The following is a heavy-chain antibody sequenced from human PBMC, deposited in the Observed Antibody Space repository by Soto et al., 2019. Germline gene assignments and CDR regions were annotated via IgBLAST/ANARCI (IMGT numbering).Heavy chain of an antibody. Sequence: QVQLVQSGAEVKKPGASVKVSCRASGYTFTNYYIHWVRQAPGQGLEWMAIINPMSGSTNYAQNFQGRVSLTMDTSTTTVYMDLSSLRCEDTAVYFCARDLLAGDFWGQGTLVTVSS. D-gene: IGHD3-10*01. V-gene: IGHV1-46*01. J-gene: IGHJ4*02. CDR2: INPMSGST. CDR1: GYTFTNYY. CDR3: ARDLLAGDF.